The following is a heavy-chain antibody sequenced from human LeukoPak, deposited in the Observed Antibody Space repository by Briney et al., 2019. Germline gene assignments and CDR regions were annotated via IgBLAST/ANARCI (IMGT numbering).Heavy chain of an antibody. CDR3: ARVRNYYDSSGYLSGFDY. D-gene: IGHD3-22*01. V-gene: IGHV1-2*02. J-gene: IGHJ4*02. Sequence: ASVKVSCKASGYTFTGYYMHWVRQAPGQGLEWMGWINPNSGGTNYAQKFQGRVTMTRDTSISTAYMELSRLRSDDTAVYYCARVRNYYDSSGYLSGFDYWGQGTLVTVSS. CDR2: INPNSGGT. CDR1: GYTFTGYY.